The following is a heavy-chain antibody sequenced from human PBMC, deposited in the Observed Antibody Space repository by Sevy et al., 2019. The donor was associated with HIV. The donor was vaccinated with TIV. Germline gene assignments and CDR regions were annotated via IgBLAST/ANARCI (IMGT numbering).Heavy chain of an antibody. CDR1: GFTFSGSA. CDR3: TRLGIEGYYYYMDV. Sequence: GESLKISCAASGFTFSGSAMHWVRQASGKGLEWVGRIRSKANSYATAYAASGKGRFTISRDDSKNTAYLQMNSLKTEDTAVYYCTRLGIEGYYYYMDVWGKGTTVTVSS. V-gene: IGHV3-73*01. D-gene: IGHD1-26*01. J-gene: IGHJ6*03. CDR2: IRSKANSYAT.